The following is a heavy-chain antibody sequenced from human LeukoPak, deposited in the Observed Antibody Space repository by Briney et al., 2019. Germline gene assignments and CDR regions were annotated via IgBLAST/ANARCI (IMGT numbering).Heavy chain of an antibody. Sequence: SVKFSCKASGGTFSSYAISWVRQAPGQGLEWMGRIIPILGIANYAQKFQGRVTITADKSTSTAYMELSSLRSEDTAVYYCARDHESGYYSPGPVYYYGMDVWGQGTTVTVSS. V-gene: IGHV1-69*04. CDR1: GGTFSSYA. CDR2: IIPILGIA. D-gene: IGHD3-3*01. J-gene: IGHJ6*02. CDR3: ARDHESGYYSPGPVYYYGMDV.